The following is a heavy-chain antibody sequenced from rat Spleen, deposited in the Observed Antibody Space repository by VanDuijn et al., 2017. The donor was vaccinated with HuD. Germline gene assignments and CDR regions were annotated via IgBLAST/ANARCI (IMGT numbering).Heavy chain of an antibody. CDR2: ISSGGGDT. D-gene: IGHD4-3*01. V-gene: IGHV5-25*01. Sequence: EVQLVESGGGLVQPGRSLKLSCAASGFTFSSFPMAWVRQAPKKGLEWVASISSGGGDTYFPDSVKGRFTISRDNAKSTLYLQMDSLRSEDTATYYCVRQDTSGYSNWFAYWGQGTLVSVSS. CDR3: VRQDTSGYSNWFAY. CDR1: GFTFSSFP. J-gene: IGHJ3*01.